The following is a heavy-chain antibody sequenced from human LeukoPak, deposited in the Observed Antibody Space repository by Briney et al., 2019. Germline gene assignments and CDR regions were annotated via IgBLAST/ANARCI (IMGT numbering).Heavy chain of an antibody. Sequence: PSETLSLTCTVSGGSIRSSSYYWGWIRQPPGKGLEWIGSNYYSGNTYYNPSLKSRVTISVDTSKNQFSLKLSSVTAADTAVYYCARPTTVTTHYFQHWGQGTLVTVSS. CDR3: ARPTTVTTHYFQH. CDR1: GGSIRSSSYY. CDR2: NYYSGNT. D-gene: IGHD4-17*01. V-gene: IGHV4-39*01. J-gene: IGHJ1*01.